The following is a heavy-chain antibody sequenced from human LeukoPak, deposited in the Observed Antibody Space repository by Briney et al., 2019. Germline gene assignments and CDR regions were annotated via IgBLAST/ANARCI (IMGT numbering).Heavy chain of an antibody. Sequence: GASVKVSCKASGGTFSSYVISWVRQAPGQGLEWVGGIFPIFGTANYAQKFQGRVTITADESTSTAYMELSSLRSEDTAVYYCATYYDILNGYYRWGQGTLVTVSS. CDR2: IFPIFGTA. D-gene: IGHD3-9*01. CDR3: ATYYDILNGYYR. CDR1: GGTFSSYV. V-gene: IGHV1-69*13. J-gene: IGHJ4*02.